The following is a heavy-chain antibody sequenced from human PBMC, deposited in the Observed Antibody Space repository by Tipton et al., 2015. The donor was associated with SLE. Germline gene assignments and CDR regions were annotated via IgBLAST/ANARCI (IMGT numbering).Heavy chain of an antibody. CDR2: INSDGSST. V-gene: IGHV3-74*01. CDR3: ARDGYSKVYYYYGMDV. J-gene: IGHJ6*02. Sequence: GSLRLSCAASGFTFSSYWMHWVRQAPGKGLVWVSRINSDGSSTSYADSVKGRFTISRDNAKNTLYLQMNSLRAEDTAVYYCARDGYSKVYYYYGMDVWGQGTTVTVSS. D-gene: IGHD4-11*01. CDR1: GFTFSSYW.